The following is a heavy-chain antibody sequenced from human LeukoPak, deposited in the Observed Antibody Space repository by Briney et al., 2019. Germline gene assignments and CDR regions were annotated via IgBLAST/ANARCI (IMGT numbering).Heavy chain of an antibody. Sequence: GASVKVSFKASGYTFTYYYMHWVRQAPGQGLEWMGIINPSSGSTSYAQKFQGRVTMTRDTSTSTVYMDVSSLRSDDMAVYYCATIAASDAEYFQHWGQGTLVTVSS. CDR2: INPSSGST. D-gene: IGHD6-6*01. CDR3: ATIAASDAEYFQH. V-gene: IGHV1-46*01. CDR1: GYTFTYYY. J-gene: IGHJ1*01.